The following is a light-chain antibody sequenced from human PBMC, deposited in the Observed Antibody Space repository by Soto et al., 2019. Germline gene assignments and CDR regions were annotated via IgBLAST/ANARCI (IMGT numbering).Light chain of an antibody. V-gene: IGLV1-44*01. Sequence: QSVLTQPPSASATPGQRVTISCSGSSSNIGSRTVNLYQQLPGSAPKLLVYNDNQRPSGVPDRFSGSKSGTSASLAISGLQSEDEADYYCAAWDDSLHVIFGGWTKLTVL. CDR2: NDN. J-gene: IGLJ2*01. CDR3: AAWDDSLHVI. CDR1: SSNIGSRT.